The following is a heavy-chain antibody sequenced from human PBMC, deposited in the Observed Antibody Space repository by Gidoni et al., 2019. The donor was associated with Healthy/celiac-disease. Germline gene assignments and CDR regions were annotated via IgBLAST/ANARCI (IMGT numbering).Heavy chain of an antibody. V-gene: IGHV3-23*01. J-gene: IGHJ4*02. Sequence: EVQLLASGGGLVPPGGSLRLSCPASGFTFRSSAMRWVRQAPGKVLEWVSAISVSGGRTYYADSVKGRFTSSRDNAKNTLYLQMNSLRAEDTAVYYWAKDNSSLRWGELSFFDYWGQGTLVTVSS. CDR1: GFTFRSSA. CDR2: ISVSGGRT. D-gene: IGHD3-16*02. CDR3: AKDNSSLRWGELSFFDY.